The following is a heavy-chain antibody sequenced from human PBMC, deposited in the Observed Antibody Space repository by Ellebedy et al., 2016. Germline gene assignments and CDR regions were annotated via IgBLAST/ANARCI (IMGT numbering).Heavy chain of an antibody. J-gene: IGHJ3*02. CDR3: ARLSLGDYGDYNAFDI. CDR1: GYSFTSYW. Sequence: GESLKISCKGSGYSFTSYWIGWVRQMPGKGLEWMGIIYPGDSDTRYSPSFQGQVTISADKSISTAYLQWSSLKASDTAMYYCARLSLGDYGDYNAFDIWGQGTMVTVSS. V-gene: IGHV5-51*01. CDR2: IYPGDSDT. D-gene: IGHD4-17*01.